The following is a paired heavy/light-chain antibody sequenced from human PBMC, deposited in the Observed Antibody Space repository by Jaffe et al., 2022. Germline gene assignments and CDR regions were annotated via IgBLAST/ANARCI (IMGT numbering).Heavy chain of an antibody. V-gene: IGHV3-48*03. CDR2: ISSSGSTI. CDR3: AREAAAGMWYYYYYMDV. CDR1: GFTFSSYE. D-gene: IGHD6-13*01. J-gene: IGHJ6*03. Sequence: EVQLVESGGGLVQPGGSLRLSCAASGFTFSSYEMNWVRQAPGKGLEWVSYISSSGSTIYYADSVKGRFTISRDNAKNSLYLQMNSLRAEDTAVYYCAREAAAGMWYYYYYMDVWGKGTTVTVSS.
Light chain of an antibody. Sequence: QSALTQPASVSGSPGQSITISCTGTSSDVGSYNLVSWYQQHPGKAPKLMIYEVSKRPSGVSNRFSGSKSGNTASLTISGLQAEDEADYYCCSYAGSSTYVVFGGGTKLTVL. CDR3: CSYAGSSTYVV. CDR2: EVS. J-gene: IGLJ2*01. CDR1: SSDVGSYNL. V-gene: IGLV2-23*02.